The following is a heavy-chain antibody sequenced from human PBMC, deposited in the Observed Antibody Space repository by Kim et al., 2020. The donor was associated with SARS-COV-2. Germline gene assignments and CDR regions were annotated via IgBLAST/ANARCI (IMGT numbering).Heavy chain of an antibody. D-gene: IGHD3-22*01. Sequence: SVKVSCKASGGTFSSYAISLVRQAPGQGLEWMGGIIPIFGTANYAQKFQGRVTITADESTSTAYMELSSLRSEDTAVYYCARSGDDDSSGYPSGFDIWGQGTMVTVSS. V-gene: IGHV1-69*13. J-gene: IGHJ3*02. CDR3: ARSGDDDSSGYPSGFDI. CDR1: GGTFSSYA. CDR2: IIPIFGTA.